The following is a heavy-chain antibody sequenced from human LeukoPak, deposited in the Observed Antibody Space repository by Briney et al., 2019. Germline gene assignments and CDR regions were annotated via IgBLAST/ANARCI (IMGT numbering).Heavy chain of an antibody. CDR1: GFTFSSYA. CDR3: AWDRSGYFDY. CDR2: ISYDGSNK. Sequence: PGGSLRLSCAASGFTFSSYAMHWVRQAPGKGLEWVAVISYDGSNKYYADSVKGRFTISRDNSKNTLYLQMNSLRAEDTAVYYCAWDRSGYFDYWGQGTLVTVSS. D-gene: IGHD2-15*01. V-gene: IGHV3-30-3*01. J-gene: IGHJ4*02.